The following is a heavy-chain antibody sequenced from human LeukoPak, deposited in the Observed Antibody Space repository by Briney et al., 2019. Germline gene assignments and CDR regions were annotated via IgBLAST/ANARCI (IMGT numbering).Heavy chain of an antibody. J-gene: IGHJ4*02. D-gene: IGHD4-23*01. Sequence: SETLSLTCAAYGGSFSGYYWSWIRQPPGKGLEWIGEINHSGSTNYNPSLKIRVTISVDTSKNQFSLKLSSVTAADTAVYYCARGGGNSYYFDYWGQGTLVTVSS. CDR3: ARGGGNSYYFDY. CDR2: INHSGST. V-gene: IGHV4-34*01. CDR1: GGSFSGYY.